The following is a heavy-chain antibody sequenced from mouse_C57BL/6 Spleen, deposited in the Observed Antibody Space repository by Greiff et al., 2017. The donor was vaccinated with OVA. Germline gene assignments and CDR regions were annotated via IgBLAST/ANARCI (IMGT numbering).Heavy chain of an antibody. CDR3: ARYAYGSSYAMDY. J-gene: IGHJ4*01. CDR1: GFTFTDYY. Sequence: EVKLMESGGGLVQPGGSLSLSCAASGFTFTDYYMSWVRQPPGKALEWLGFIRNKANGYTTEYSASVKGRFTISRDNSQSILYLQMNALRAEDSATYYCARYAYGSSYAMDYWGQGTSVTVSS. D-gene: IGHD1-1*01. CDR2: IRNKANGYTT. V-gene: IGHV7-3*01.